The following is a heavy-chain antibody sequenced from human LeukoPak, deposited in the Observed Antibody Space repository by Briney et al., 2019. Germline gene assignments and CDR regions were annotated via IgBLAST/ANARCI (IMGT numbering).Heavy chain of an antibody. CDR1: GGSISNYY. D-gene: IGHD6-19*01. CDR3: ARSDRYASGWTGWFDP. CDR2: IYNSGST. V-gene: IGHV4-59*08. Sequence: SETLSLTCTVPGGSISNYYWSWIRQPPGKGLEWIGYIYNSGSTKYNPSLKSRVIMSVDTSRNQFFLRLNSVTAADTAVYYCARSDRYASGWTGWFDPWGQGILVTVSS. J-gene: IGHJ5*02.